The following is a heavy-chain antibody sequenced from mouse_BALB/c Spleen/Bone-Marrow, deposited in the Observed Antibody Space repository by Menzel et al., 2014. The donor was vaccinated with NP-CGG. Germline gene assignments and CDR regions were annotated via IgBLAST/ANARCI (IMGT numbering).Heavy chain of an antibody. CDR1: GYTFTDYA. CDR3: ARDISGYVRAMDY. J-gene: IGHJ4*01. CDR2: ISTYSANT. Sequence: QVQLQQSGPELVSPGVSVKISCKAFGYTFTDYAIHWVKQSHSMSLEWIGIISTYSANTNYNQKFKGKTTMTVDKSSSTAYMELARLTFEDAAIYFCARDISGYVRAMDYWGQGTSVTVSS. V-gene: IGHV1-67*01. D-gene: IGHD3-2*01.